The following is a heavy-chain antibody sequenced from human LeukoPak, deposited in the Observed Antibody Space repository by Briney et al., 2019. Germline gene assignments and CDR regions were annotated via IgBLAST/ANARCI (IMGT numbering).Heavy chain of an antibody. V-gene: IGHV3-49*03. CDR3: TRAKEDYYDSSGYAEYFQH. J-gene: IGHJ1*01. Sequence: GGSLRLSCTASGFTFGDYAMSWFRQAPGKGLEWVGFIRSKAHGGTTEYAASVKGRFTISRDDSKSIAYLQMNSLKTEDAAVNYCTRAKEDYYDSSGYAEYFQHWGQGTLVAVSS. D-gene: IGHD3-22*01. CDR1: GFTFGDYA. CDR2: IRSKAHGGTT.